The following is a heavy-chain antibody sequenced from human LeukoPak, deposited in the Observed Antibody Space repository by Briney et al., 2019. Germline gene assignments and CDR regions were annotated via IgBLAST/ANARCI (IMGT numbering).Heavy chain of an antibody. V-gene: IGHV3-23*01. D-gene: IGHD5-24*01. J-gene: IGHJ3*02. CDR3: AKAYGRDGYNFLWGAFDI. Sequence: GGSLRLSCAASGFTFSSYAMSWVRQAPGKGLEWVSAISGSGGSTYYADSVKGRFTISRDNSKNTLYLQMNSLRAEDTAVYYCAKAYGRDGYNFLWGAFDIWGQGTMVTVSS. CDR1: GFTFSSYA. CDR2: ISGSGGST.